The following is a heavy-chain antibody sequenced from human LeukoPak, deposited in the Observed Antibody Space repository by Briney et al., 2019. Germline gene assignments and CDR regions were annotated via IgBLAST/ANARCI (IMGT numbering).Heavy chain of an antibody. J-gene: IGHJ4*02. D-gene: IGHD3-22*01. CDR3: ARALKNSSGYYSGY. Sequence: ASVTVSFKASGYTFTGYYMHWVRQAPGQGLEWMGWINPNSGGTNYAQKFQGRVTMTRDTSISTAYMELSRLRSDDTAVYYCARALKNSSGYYSGYWGQGTLVTVSS. V-gene: IGHV1-2*02. CDR2: INPNSGGT. CDR1: GYTFTGYY.